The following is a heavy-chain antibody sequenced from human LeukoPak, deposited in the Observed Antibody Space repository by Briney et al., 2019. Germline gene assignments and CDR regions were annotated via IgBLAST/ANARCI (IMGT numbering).Heavy chain of an antibody. V-gene: IGHV1-69*01. CDR1: GGTFSSYA. CDR2: SIPIFGKA. J-gene: IGHJ6*03. D-gene: IGHD2-15*01. CDR3: ARDLQNGVAYYYYYMDV. Sequence: GSSVKVFCKASGGTFSSYAISWGRQAPGQGVEWMGRSIPIFGKAKNKQKFQGRVPITPDESTSTAYMELSSLRSEDTAVYYCARDLQNGVAYYYYYMDVWGKGTTVTVSS.